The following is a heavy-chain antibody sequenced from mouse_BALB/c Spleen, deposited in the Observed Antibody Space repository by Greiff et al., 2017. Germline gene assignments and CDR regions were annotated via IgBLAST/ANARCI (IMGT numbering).Heavy chain of an antibody. D-gene: IGHD2-4*01. J-gene: IGHJ3*01. Sequence: EVQLQQSGPGLVKPSQSLSLTCSVTGYSITSGYYWNWIRQFPGNKLEWMGYISYDGSNNYNPSLKNRISITRDTSKNQFFLKLNSVTTEDTATYYCASSLYYDYDAWFAYWGQGTLVTVSA. CDR1: GYSITSGYY. V-gene: IGHV3-6*02. CDR2: ISYDGSN. CDR3: ASSLYYDYDAWFAY.